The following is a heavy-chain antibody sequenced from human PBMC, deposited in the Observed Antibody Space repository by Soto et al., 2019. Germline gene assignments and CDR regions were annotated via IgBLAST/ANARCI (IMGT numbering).Heavy chain of an antibody. V-gene: IGHV4-4*02. CDR2: ISLSGNT. Sequence: QVQLQESGPGLVKPSGTLSLTCAVSGGSITNTDWWTWVRQPPGMGLEWVGDISLSGNTNYNPSLEGRAAISLATSRNPFSLILNSVTAADTAVYYCASRGRSGPFWGQGTVVTVSS. D-gene: IGHD3-3*01. J-gene: IGHJ4*02. CDR1: GGSITNTDW. CDR3: ASRGRSGPF.